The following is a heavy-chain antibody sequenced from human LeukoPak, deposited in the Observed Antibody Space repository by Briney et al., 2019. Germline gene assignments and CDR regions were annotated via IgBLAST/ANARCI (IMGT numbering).Heavy chain of an antibody. D-gene: IGHD2-21*02. CDR2: ISGSGGST. Sequence: GGSLRLSCAASGFTFSSYAMSWVRQAPGKGLEWVSAISGSGGSTYYADSVKGRFTISRDNSKNTLYLQMNSLRAEDTAVYYCAKSIGWAYCGGDCYSDAFDIWGQGTMVTVSS. V-gene: IGHV3-23*01. CDR1: GFTFSSYA. J-gene: IGHJ3*02. CDR3: AKSIGWAYCGGDCYSDAFDI.